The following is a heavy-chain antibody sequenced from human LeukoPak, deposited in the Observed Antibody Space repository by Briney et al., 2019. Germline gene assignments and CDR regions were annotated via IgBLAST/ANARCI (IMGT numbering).Heavy chain of an antibody. D-gene: IGHD3-22*01. Sequence: PGGSLRLSCAASGFTFSSYGMHWVRQAPGKGLEWVAVIWYDGSNKYYADSVKGRFTISRDNSKNTLYLQMNSLRAEDTAVYYCAKLKKDYYDSSGYYFDYWGQGTLVTVSS. CDR1: GFTFSSYG. V-gene: IGHV3-33*06. CDR3: AKLKKDYYDSSGYYFDY. J-gene: IGHJ4*02. CDR2: IWYDGSNK.